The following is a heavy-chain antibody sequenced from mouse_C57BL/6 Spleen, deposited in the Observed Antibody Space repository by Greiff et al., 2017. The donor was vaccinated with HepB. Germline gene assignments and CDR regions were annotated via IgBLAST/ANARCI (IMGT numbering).Heavy chain of an antibody. Sequence: EVQGVESGGGLVKPGGSLKLSCAASGFTFSSYAMSWVRQTPEKRLEWVATISDGGSYTYYPDNVKGRFTISRDNAKNNLYLQMSHLKSEDTAMYYCARDIYGSSYDYWGQGTTLTVSS. CDR2: ISDGGSYT. D-gene: IGHD1-1*01. CDR1: GFTFSSYA. V-gene: IGHV5-4*01. CDR3: ARDIYGSSYDY. J-gene: IGHJ2*01.